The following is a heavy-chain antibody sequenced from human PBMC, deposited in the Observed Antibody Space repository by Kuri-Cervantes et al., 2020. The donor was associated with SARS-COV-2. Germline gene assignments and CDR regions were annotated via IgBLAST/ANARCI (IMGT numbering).Heavy chain of an antibody. V-gene: IGHV4-38-2*01. Sequence: GSLRLSCAVSGYSISSGYYWGWIRQPPGKGLEWIGSIYHSGSTYYNPSLKSRVTISVDTSKNQFSLKLSSVTAADTAVYYCARQTTITMRGPFEYWGQGTLVTVSS. J-gene: IGHJ4*02. D-gene: IGHD1-14*01. CDR3: ARQTTITMRGPFEY. CDR1: GYSISSGYY. CDR2: IYHSGST.